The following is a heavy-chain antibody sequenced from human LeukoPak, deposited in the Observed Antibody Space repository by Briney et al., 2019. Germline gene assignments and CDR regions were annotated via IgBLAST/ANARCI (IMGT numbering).Heavy chain of an antibody. V-gene: IGHV3-30*02. CDR1: GFTFSSYG. D-gene: IGHD2-2*01. CDR3: AKSLHCSSTSCPMGY. J-gene: IGHJ4*02. CDR2: IRYDGSNK. Sequence: PGGSLRLSCAASGFTFSSYGMHWVRQAPGKGLEWVAFIRYDGSNKYYADSVKGRFTISRDNSKNTLYLQMNSLRAEDTAVYYCAKSLHCSSTSCPMGYCGQGTLVTVSS.